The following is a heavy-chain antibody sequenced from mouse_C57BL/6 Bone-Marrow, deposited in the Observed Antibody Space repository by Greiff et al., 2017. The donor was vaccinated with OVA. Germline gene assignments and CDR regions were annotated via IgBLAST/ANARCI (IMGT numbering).Heavy chain of an antibody. CDR2: IYPGDGDT. CDR1: GYAFSSSW. D-gene: IGHD1-1*01. Sequence: VKLQESGPELVKPGASVKISCKASGYAFSSSWMNWVKQRPGKGLEWIGRIYPGDGDTNYNGKFKGKATLTADKSSSTAYMQLSSLTSEDSAVYFCARITTVVGYWGQGTTLTVSS. CDR3: ARITTVVGY. J-gene: IGHJ2*01. V-gene: IGHV1-82*01.